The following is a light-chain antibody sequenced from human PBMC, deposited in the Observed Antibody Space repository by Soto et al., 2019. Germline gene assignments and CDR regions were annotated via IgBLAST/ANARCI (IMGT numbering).Light chain of an antibody. V-gene: IGKV3-15*01. CDR1: QSVSSN. Sequence: EIVMTQSPATLSVSPGERATLSCRASQSVSSNLAWFQQIPGQAPRLLIYETSTRATGIPARFSGSGSGTEFTLTISSLQSEDFAVYYCQQYNNWPALTFGGGTKVEIK. J-gene: IGKJ4*01. CDR3: QQYNNWPALT. CDR2: ETS.